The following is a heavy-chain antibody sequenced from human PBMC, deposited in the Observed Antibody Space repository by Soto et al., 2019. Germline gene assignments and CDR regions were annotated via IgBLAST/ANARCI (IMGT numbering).Heavy chain of an antibody. CDR3: ATRNPYCSSTRCYTGGVWFDP. J-gene: IGHJ5*02. CDR2: FDPEDGET. Sequence: ASVKVSCKVSGYTLTELSMHWVRQAPGKGLEWMGGFDPEDGETIYAQKFQGRVTMTEDTSTDTAYMELSSLRSEDKAVYYCATRNPYCSSTRCYTGGVWFDPWGQGTLVTVSS. CDR1: GYTLTELS. D-gene: IGHD2-2*02. V-gene: IGHV1-24*01.